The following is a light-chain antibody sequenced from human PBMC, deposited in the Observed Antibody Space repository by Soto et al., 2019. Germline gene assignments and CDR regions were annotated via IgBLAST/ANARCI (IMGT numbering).Light chain of an antibody. CDR2: GNS. CDR1: SSNIGAGYN. J-gene: IGLJ2*01. CDR3: QSYDSSLSGVL. Sequence: QSVLTQPPSVSGAPGQRVTISCTGSSSNIGAGYNVHWYQQLPGTAPKLLIYGNSNRPSGVPDRFSGSKSGTSASLAITGLQAEDDDDYYCQSYDSSLSGVLFGGGTKPTVL. V-gene: IGLV1-40*01.